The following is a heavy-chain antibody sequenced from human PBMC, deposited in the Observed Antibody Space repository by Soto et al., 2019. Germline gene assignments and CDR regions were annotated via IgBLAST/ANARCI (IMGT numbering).Heavy chain of an antibody. V-gene: IGHV3-53*01. Sequence: GGTLRLSCAASGFTVSNTYMSWVRQAPGKGREWVSLIYSGGSTFYADSVKGRFTISRDNSKNTLFLQMNSLRAEDTAVYFCATYRSLVYGGQATLVA. J-gene: IGHJ4*02. CDR1: GFTVSNTY. D-gene: IGHD6-19*01. CDR2: IYSGGST. CDR3: ATYRSLVY.